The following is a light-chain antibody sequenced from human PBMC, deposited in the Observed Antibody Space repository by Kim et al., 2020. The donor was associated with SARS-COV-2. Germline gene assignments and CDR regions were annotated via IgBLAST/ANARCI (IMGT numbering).Light chain of an antibody. CDR3: QQFYSYPIT. CDR2: DAS. V-gene: IGKV1-13*02. J-gene: IGKJ5*01. CDR1: QGISSA. Sequence: TFVGDSVTVTCRASQGISSALAWYQQTSGKAPNLLIYDASNLESGVPSRFSGSGSGTDFTLTISSVQPEDFATYYCQQFYSYPITFGQGTRLEIK.